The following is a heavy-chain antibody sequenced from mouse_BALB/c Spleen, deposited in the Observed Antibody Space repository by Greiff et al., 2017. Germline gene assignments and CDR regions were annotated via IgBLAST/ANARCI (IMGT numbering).Heavy chain of an antibody. J-gene: IGHJ3*01. CDR3: ASGSSYLWYAY. CDR2: ILPGSGST. D-gene: IGHD1-1*01. Sequence: VQLQESGAELMKPGASVKISCKATGYTFSSYWIEWVKQRPGHGLEWIGEILPGSGSTNYNEKFKGKATFTADTSSNTAYMQLSSLTSEDSAVYYCASGSSYLWYAYWGQGTLVTVSA. CDR1: GYTFSSYW. V-gene: IGHV1-9*01.